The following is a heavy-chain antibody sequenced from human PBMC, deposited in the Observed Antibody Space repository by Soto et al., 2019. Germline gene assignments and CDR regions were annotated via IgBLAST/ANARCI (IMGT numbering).Heavy chain of an antibody. J-gene: IGHJ4*02. D-gene: IGHD3-9*01. CDR3: ASSTGYRIFDC. CDR1: GFSLSTTGVG. CDR2: IFWDDDK. Sequence: QITLKESGPTLVKPTSTLTLTCTFSGFSLSTTGVGVGWIRQPPGKALEWLALIFWDDDKRYSPSLKTRLTITKDTSKNQVVLTMTNMDPVDTATYYCASSTGYRIFDCWGQGTLVAVSS. V-gene: IGHV2-5*02.